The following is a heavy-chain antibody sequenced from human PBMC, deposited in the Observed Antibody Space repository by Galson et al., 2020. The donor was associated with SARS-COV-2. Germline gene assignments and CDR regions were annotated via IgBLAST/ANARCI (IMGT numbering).Heavy chain of an antibody. CDR2: ISNSGST. CDR3: ARFKVLDI. Sequence: SETLSLTCTVPGGSISTYSWNWIPQPPGKGLEWIGYISNSGSTNYNPSLNNRVTISLDTSKNQFSLKLSAVTVADTAVYFCARFKVLDIWGQGTMVTVSS. CDR1: GGSISTYS. V-gene: IGHV4-59*01. J-gene: IGHJ3*02.